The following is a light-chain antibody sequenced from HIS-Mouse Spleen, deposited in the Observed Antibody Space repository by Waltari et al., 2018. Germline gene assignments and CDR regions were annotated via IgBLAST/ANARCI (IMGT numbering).Light chain of an antibody. V-gene: IGLV1-47*01. J-gene: IGLJ3*02. CDR3: AAWDDSLSGPV. CDR1: SSNIGSNY. CDR2: RNN. Sequence: QSVLTQPPSASGTPGQRVTISCSGSSSNIGSNYVYWYQQPPGTAPKLLTYRNNHRPSGVPDRFSGSKSGTSASLAISGLRSEDEADYYCAAWDDSLSGPVFGGGTKLTVL.